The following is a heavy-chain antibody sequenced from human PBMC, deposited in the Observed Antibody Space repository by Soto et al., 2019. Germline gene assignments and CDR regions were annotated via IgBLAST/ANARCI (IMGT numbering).Heavy chain of an antibody. V-gene: IGHV3-33*01. CDR2: IWYDGSNK. Sequence: VGSLRLSCAASGFTFSSYGMHWVRQAPGKGLEWVAVIWYDGSNKYYADSVKGRFAISRDNSKNTLYLQMNSLRAEDTAVYYCAGSYYYDSSGYFDYWGQGTLVTVSS. CDR3: AGSYYYDSSGYFDY. J-gene: IGHJ4*02. CDR1: GFTFSSYG. D-gene: IGHD3-22*01.